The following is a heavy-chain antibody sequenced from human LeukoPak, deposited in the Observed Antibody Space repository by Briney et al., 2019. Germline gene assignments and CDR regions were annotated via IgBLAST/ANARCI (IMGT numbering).Heavy chain of an antibody. J-gene: IGHJ4*02. CDR2: INHSGSA. D-gene: IGHD4-17*01. Sequence: SETLSLTCAVSGGSFSGYYWTWMRQPPGKGREWIGEINHSGSANSSPSLSSRVTISLDMSENQFSLKLTSVTAADTAVYYCARGQGTVTTHWGQGTLVTVSS. CDR1: GGSFSGYY. CDR3: ARGQGTVTTH. V-gene: IGHV4-34*01.